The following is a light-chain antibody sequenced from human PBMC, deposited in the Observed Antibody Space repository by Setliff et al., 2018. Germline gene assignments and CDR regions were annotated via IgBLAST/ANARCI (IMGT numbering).Light chain of an antibody. Sequence: QSVLTQPASVSGSPGQSITISCTGTDSDVGGYDYVSWYQHHPGRAPKFMIYDVSNRPSGVSNRFSGSKSGNTASLTISGLQAEDEADYYCFSYASSGSYVFGTGTKVTVL. CDR1: DSDVGGYDY. J-gene: IGLJ1*01. CDR2: DVS. V-gene: IGLV2-14*03. CDR3: FSYASSGSYV.